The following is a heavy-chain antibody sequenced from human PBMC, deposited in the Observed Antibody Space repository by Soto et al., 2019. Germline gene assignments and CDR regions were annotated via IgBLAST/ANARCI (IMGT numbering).Heavy chain of an antibody. CDR1: GGSISSYY. CDR2: IYYSGST. CDR3: AIGMSQTNYDFWSGYYDYYYYMDV. Sequence: SETLSLTCTVSGGSISSYYWSWIRQPPGKGLEWIGYIYYSGSTNYNPSLKSRVTISVDTSKNQFSLKLSSVTAADTAVYYCAIGMSQTNYDFWSGYYDYYYYMDVWGKGTTVT. J-gene: IGHJ6*03. D-gene: IGHD3-3*01. V-gene: IGHV4-59*01.